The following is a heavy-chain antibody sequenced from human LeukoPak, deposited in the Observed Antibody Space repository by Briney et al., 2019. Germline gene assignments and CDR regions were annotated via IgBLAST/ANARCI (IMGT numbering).Heavy chain of an antibody. Sequence: PSETLSLTCTVSGGSISSGSFYWGWIRQPPGKGLEWIGSIYFSGTTYYNASLKSRVTVSVDTSEDQFSLEVSSVTAADTAVYYCATGSRQYYFDFWGQGILVTVPS. D-gene: IGHD5-24*01. CDR3: ATGSRQYYFDF. CDR2: IYFSGTT. V-gene: IGHV4-39*02. CDR1: GGSISSGSFY. J-gene: IGHJ4*02.